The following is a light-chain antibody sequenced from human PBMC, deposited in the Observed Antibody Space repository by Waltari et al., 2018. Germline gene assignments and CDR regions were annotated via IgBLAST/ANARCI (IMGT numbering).Light chain of an antibody. Sequence: QSALTQPPSASGSPGQSVTISCTGTSSDVGASKYVSWYQQHPGKAPKLFIYEVSKRASGVPDRVSGSKSGNTASLTVSGLQAEDEADYYCASRGASKVFGGGTKLTVL. CDR2: EVS. CDR1: SSDVGASKY. J-gene: IGLJ2*01. V-gene: IGLV2-8*01. CDR3: ASRGASKV.